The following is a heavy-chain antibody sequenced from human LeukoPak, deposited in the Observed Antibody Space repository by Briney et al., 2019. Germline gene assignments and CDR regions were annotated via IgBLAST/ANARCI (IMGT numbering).Heavy chain of an antibody. CDR1: GGSISSSSYY. CDR3: ARAGYYDSSGPYDAFDI. Sequence: SETLSLTCTVSGGSISSSSYYWGWIRQPPGKGLEWIGNIYYSGSTYYNPSLKSRVTISVDTSKNQFSLKLSSVTAADTAVYYCARAGYYDSSGPYDAFDIWGQGTMVTVSS. D-gene: IGHD3-22*01. V-gene: IGHV4-39*07. CDR2: IYYSGST. J-gene: IGHJ3*02.